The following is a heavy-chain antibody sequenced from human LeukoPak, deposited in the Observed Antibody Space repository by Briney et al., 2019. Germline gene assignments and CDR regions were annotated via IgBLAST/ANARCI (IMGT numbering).Heavy chain of an antibody. CDR3: ARIEWERLGRAFDI. CDR2: IYNTGAT. D-gene: IGHD1-26*01. CDR1: GFTVSDKY. Sequence: PGWSLRLSCAASGFTVSDKYMTWVRQAPGKGLEWVSSIYNTGATHYAESVKGRFTISRDNSKNTLFLQMNSLRAEDMAVYYCARIEWERLGRAFDIWGQGTMVTVSS. J-gene: IGHJ3*02. V-gene: IGHV3-53*01.